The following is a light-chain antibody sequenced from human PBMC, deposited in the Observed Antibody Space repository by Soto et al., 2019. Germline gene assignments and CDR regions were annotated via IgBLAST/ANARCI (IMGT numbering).Light chain of an antibody. Sequence: EIVLTQSPGTLSLSPGERATLSCRASQSVSSSYLAWYQQKPGQAPRLLIYGASSRATGIPDRCSGSGSGTDFNLTISRLDPEDFAVYYFQQYGNSPLTFGQGTKVEIK. CDR1: QSVSSSY. V-gene: IGKV3-20*01. J-gene: IGKJ1*01. CDR2: GAS. CDR3: QQYGNSPLT.